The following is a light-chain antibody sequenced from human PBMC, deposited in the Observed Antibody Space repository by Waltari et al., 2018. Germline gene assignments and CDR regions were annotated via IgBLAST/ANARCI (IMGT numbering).Light chain of an antibody. Sequence: EIVLTQSPATLSLSPGETATLSCRASQSVGSSLAWYQQKPGQAPRLLIYDASKSATGIPARFSGSVSGTDFTLTISSLESEDFAVYYCQQRTNWPPIFSFGPGTKVDIK. V-gene: IGKV3-11*01. J-gene: IGKJ3*01. CDR2: DAS. CDR3: QQRTNWPPIFS. CDR1: QSVGSS.